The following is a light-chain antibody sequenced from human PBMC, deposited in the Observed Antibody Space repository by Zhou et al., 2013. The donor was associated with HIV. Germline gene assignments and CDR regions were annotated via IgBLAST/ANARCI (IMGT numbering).Light chain of an antibody. Sequence: DIQMTQSPSTLSASVGDRITITCRASQSISSWLAWYQQKPGKVPKLLIYTASTLQNGVPIEVQRRVDLGQKFYLTISSLQPDDFATYFCQQYNSYPRTFGPGTEGG. CDR1: QSISSW. V-gene: IGKV1-5*03. CDR2: TAS. J-gene: IGKJ1*01. CDR3: QQYNSYPRT.